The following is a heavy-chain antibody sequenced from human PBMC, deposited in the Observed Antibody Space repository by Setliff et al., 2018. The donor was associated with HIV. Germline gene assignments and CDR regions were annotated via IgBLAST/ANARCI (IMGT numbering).Heavy chain of an antibody. J-gene: IGHJ6*03. CDR1: GGSISTSRYY. V-gene: IGHV4-39*01. CDR2: INYRGNT. D-gene: IGHD3-10*01. Sequence: SETLSLTCTVSGGSISTSRYYWGWIRQPPGKGLEWIGSINYRGNTYYNPTLKSRAAISVDTSKNQISLKLSSVTAADTAVYYCASLDGSESPYSYYYYMDVWGKGMLVTVSS. CDR3: ASLDGSESPYSYYYYMDV.